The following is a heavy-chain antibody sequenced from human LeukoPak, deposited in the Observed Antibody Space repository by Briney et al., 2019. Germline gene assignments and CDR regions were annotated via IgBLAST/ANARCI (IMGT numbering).Heavy chain of an antibody. J-gene: IGHJ4*02. D-gene: IGHD3-3*01. CDR3: ARGPPILEWLLQTPGGYFDY. Sequence: SETLSLTCTVSGGSISSYYWSWIRQPPGKGLEWIGYIYYSGSTNYNPSLKSRVTISVDTSKNQISLKLSSVTAADTAVYYCARGPPILEWLLQTPGGYFDYWGQGTLVTVSS. CDR1: GGSISSYY. CDR2: IYYSGST. V-gene: IGHV4-59*01.